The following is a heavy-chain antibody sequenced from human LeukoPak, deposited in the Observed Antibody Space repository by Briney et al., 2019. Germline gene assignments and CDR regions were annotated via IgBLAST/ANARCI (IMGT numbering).Heavy chain of an antibody. D-gene: IGHD2-15*01. CDR2: ISSSSSYI. J-gene: IGHJ6*02. CDR3: ARDAVGYCSGGSCYSMFDYYYGMDV. Sequence: GGSLRLSCAASGFTFSSYSMSWVRQAPGKGLEWVSSISSSSSYIYYADSVKGRFTISRDNAKNSLYLQMNSLRAEDTAVHYCARDAVGYCSGGSCYSMFDYYYGMDVWGQGTTVTVSS. CDR1: GFTFSSYS. V-gene: IGHV3-21*01.